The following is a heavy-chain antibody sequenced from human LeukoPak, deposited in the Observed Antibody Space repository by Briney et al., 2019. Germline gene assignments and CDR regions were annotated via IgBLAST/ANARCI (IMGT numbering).Heavy chain of an antibody. CDR1: GFTFSSYG. CDR3: ARDRSGWYDDY. D-gene: IGHD6-19*01. Sequence: GGSLRLSCAASGFTFSSYGMHWVRQAPGKGLEWVAVISYDGSNKYYADSVKGRFTISRDNSKNTLYLQMNSLRAEDTAVYYCARDRSGWYDDYWGQGTLVTVSS. V-gene: IGHV3-30*03. CDR2: ISYDGSNK. J-gene: IGHJ4*02.